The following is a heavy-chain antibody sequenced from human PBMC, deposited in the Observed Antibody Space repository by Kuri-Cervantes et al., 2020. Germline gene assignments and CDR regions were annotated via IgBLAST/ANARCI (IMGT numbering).Heavy chain of an antibody. CDR3: ARKPVAGDYFDY. Sequence: GSLRLSCTVSGGSISTYYWSWIRQPPGKGPEWIGYIYWSGSTNYNPSLKSRVTISVDTSKNQFSLKLSSVTATDTAVYYCARKPVAGDYFDYWGQGILVTVSS. CDR1: GGSISTYY. CDR2: IYWSGST. V-gene: IGHV4-59*08. J-gene: IGHJ4*02. D-gene: IGHD6-19*01.